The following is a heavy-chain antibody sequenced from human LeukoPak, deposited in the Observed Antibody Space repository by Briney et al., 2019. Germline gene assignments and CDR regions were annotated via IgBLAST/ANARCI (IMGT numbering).Heavy chain of an antibody. Sequence: ASVKVSCKVSGYTLTELSMHWVRQAPGKGLEWMGGFDPEDGETIYAQKFQGRVTMTRDTSISTAYMELSRLRSDDTAVHYCARATRSYDAFDIWGQGTMVTVSS. CDR1: GYTLTELS. V-gene: IGHV1-24*01. J-gene: IGHJ3*02. D-gene: IGHD3-10*01. CDR3: ARATRSYDAFDI. CDR2: FDPEDGET.